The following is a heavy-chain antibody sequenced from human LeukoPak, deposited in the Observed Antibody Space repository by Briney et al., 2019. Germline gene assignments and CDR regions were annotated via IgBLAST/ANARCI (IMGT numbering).Heavy chain of an antibody. CDR1: GFTFTTYA. J-gene: IGHJ3*02. CDR3: AKDLPYCGGDCYFAFDI. Sequence: GGSLRLSCAASGFTFTTYAMGWVRQAPGKGLEWVSYGGSGGSKYYADSVKGRFSISRDNSKDTLSLQMNSLTAEDTAVYYCAKDLPYCGGDCYFAFDIWGQGTMVTVSS. D-gene: IGHD2-21*02. V-gene: IGHV3-23*01. CDR2: GGSGGSK.